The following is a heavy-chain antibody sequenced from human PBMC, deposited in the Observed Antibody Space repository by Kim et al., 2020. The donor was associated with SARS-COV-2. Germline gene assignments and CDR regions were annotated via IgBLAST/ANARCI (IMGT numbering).Heavy chain of an antibody. CDR2: IYYSGST. CDR1: GGSISSYY. V-gene: IGHV4-59*01. CDR3: ARDRGGIVVVPAAKSSPYYYYGMDV. Sequence: SETLSLTCTVSGGSISSYYWSWIRQPPGKGLEWIGYIYYSGSTNYNPSLKSRVTISVDTSKNQFSLKLSSVTAADTAVYYCARDRGGIVVVPAAKSSPYYYYGMDVWGQGTTVTVSS. D-gene: IGHD2-2*01. J-gene: IGHJ6*02.